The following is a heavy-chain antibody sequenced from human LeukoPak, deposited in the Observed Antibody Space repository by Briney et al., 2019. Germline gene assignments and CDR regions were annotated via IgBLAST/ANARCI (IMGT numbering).Heavy chain of an antibody. CDR1: GGSFSGYY. Sequence: SSETLSLTCAVYGGSFSGYYWSWIRQPPGKGLEWIGEINHSGSTNYNPSLKSRVTISVDTSKNQFSLKLSSVTAADTAVYYCARGGIAARPNYFDYWGQGTLVTVS. CDR2: INHSGST. J-gene: IGHJ4*02. V-gene: IGHV4-34*01. D-gene: IGHD6-6*01. CDR3: ARGGIAARPNYFDY.